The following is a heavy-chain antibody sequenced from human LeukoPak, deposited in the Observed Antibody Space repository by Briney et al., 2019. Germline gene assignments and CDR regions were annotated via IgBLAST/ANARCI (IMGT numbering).Heavy chain of an antibody. D-gene: IGHD2-2*01. Sequence: SETLSLTCTVSGGSISSGGYYWSWIRQHPGKGLEWIGYIYYSGSTYYNPSLKSGVTISVDTSKNQFSLKLSSVTAADTAVYYCARKYCSSTSCYAGSIHFDYWGQGTLVTVSS. V-gene: IGHV4-31*03. CDR1: GGSISSGGYY. CDR3: ARKYCSSTSCYAGSIHFDY. CDR2: IYYSGST. J-gene: IGHJ4*02.